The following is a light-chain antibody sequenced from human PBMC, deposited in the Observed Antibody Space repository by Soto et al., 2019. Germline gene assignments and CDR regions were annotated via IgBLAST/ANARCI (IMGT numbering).Light chain of an antibody. Sequence: QSVLTQPASVSGSPGQSITISCTGTSSDVGGFNYVSWFQQHPGKAPKLMIYEVNSRPSGVSDRCSGSKSGNTASLTISGLQPEDEADYYCNSYTSINTLVFGTGTKVTVL. CDR1: SSDVGGFNY. CDR2: EVN. CDR3: NSYTSINTLV. V-gene: IGLV2-14*01. J-gene: IGLJ1*01.